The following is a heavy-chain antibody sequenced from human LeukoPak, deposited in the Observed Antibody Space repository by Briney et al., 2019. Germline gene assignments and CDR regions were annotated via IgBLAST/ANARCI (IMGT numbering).Heavy chain of an antibody. V-gene: IGHV3-7*01. Sequence: GGSLRLSCAASGFIFSTYWMSWVRQAPGKGVEWVANMNEGGGEKFYLDSVKGGFSISRENDQNTLYLQMDSLRAGDTAVYYCATQSSSRHDYWGQGTLVTVSS. CDR2: MNEGGGEK. J-gene: IGHJ4*02. CDR1: GFIFSTYW. CDR3: ATQSSSRHDY.